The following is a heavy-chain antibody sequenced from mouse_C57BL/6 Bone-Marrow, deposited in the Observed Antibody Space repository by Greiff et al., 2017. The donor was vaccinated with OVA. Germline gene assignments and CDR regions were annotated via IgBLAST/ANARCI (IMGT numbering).Heavy chain of an antibody. Sequence: VQLQQSGPELVKPGASVKISCKASGYSFTDYNMTWVKQSNGKRLEWIGEINPNYGTTSYNQKFKGKATFTVDQTTNTAYMQLNSQTSEDSTVYYCARGWLLPLYAMDYWGQGTSVTVSS. V-gene: IGHV1-39*01. J-gene: IGHJ4*01. D-gene: IGHD2-3*01. CDR3: ARGWLLPLYAMDY. CDR1: GYSFTDYN. CDR2: INPNYGTT.